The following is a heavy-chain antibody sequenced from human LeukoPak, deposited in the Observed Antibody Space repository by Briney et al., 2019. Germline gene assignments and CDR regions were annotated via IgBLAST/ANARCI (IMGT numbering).Heavy chain of an antibody. Sequence: PGGSLRLSCAASGFTFSTYGMHWVRQAPGKGLEWVSYISSSGSTIYYADSVKGRFTISRDNAKNSLYLQMNSLRAEDTAVYYCAADGGYFDWYLGWGAFDIWGQGTMVTVSS. V-gene: IGHV3-48*04. CDR1: GFTFSTYG. CDR2: ISSSGSTI. CDR3: AADGGYFDWYLGWGAFDI. J-gene: IGHJ3*02. D-gene: IGHD3-9*01.